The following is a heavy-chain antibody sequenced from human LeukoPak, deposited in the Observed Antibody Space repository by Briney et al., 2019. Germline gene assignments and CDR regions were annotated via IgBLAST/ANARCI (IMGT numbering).Heavy chain of an antibody. CDR2: INPNSGGT. Sequence: ASVKVSCKASGYTFTGYCMHWVRQAPGQGLEWMGWINPNSGGTNYAQKFQGRATMTRDTSISTAYMELSRLRSDDTAVYYCARVSGSYSPPDYWGQGTLVTVSS. CDR1: GYTFTGYC. D-gene: IGHD1-26*01. J-gene: IGHJ4*02. CDR3: ARVSGSYSPPDY. V-gene: IGHV1-2*02.